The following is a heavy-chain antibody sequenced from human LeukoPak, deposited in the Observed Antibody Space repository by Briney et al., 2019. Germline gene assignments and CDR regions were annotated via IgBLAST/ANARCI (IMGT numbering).Heavy chain of an antibody. CDR2: INSDGSST. Sequence: PGGSLRLSCAASGFTFSSYWMHWVRQAPGKGLVWVSRINSDGSSTSYADSVKGRFTISRDNAKNTLYLQMNSLSAEDTAVYYCARGLRAPGPFDYWGQGTLVTVSS. J-gene: IGHJ4*02. D-gene: IGHD5-18*01. V-gene: IGHV3-74*01. CDR3: ARGLRAPGPFDY. CDR1: GFTFSSYW.